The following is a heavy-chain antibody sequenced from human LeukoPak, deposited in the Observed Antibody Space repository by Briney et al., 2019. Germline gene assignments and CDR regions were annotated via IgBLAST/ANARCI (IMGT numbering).Heavy chain of an antibody. CDR1: GFTFSSYS. J-gene: IGHJ3*02. CDR3: ARDVDTATYDI. CDR2: ITSSSSYI. Sequence: PGGSLRLSCAASGFTFSSYSMNWVRQAPGKGLEWVSSITSSSSYIYYADSVKGRFTISRHNAKNSLYLQMNSLRAEDTAVYYCARDVDTATYDIWGQGTMVTVSS. V-gene: IGHV3-21*01. D-gene: IGHD5-18*01.